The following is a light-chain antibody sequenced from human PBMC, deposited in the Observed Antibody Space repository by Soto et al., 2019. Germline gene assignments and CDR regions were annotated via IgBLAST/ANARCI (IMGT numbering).Light chain of an antibody. CDR1: QTISSW. J-gene: IGKJ1*01. CDR3: QHYNSYSEA. CDR2: KAS. Sequence: DIQMTQSPSTLSGSVGDRVTITCRASQTISSWLAWYQQKPGKAPKLLIYKASTLKSGVPSRFSGSGSGTEVTLPISSLQPDDFATYYCQHYNSYSEAFVQGTKVEL. V-gene: IGKV1-5*03.